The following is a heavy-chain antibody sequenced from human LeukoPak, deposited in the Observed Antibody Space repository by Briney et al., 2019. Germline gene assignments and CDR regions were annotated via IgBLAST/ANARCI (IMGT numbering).Heavy chain of an antibody. CDR2: ITTYNGNT. Sequence: VASVKVSCKASGYTFTSYPISWVRQTPGQGLEWMGWITTYNGNTNYAQKLQGRVTMTTDTSTSTAYMDLRGLRSDDTAVYYCASYHGGNPYYFDYWGQGTLVTVSS. D-gene: IGHD4-23*01. CDR3: ASYHGGNPYYFDY. CDR1: GYTFTSYP. V-gene: IGHV1-18*01. J-gene: IGHJ4*02.